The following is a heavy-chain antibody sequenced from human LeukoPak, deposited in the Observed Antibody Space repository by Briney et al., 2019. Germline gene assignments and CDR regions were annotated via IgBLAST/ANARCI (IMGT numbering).Heavy chain of an antibody. CDR1: GGSISSSSYY. Sequence: SETLSLTCTVSGGSISSSSYYWGWIRQPPGKGLEWIGSIYYSGSTYYNPSLKSRVTISVDTSKNQFSLKLSSVTAADTAVYYCARLGVTPIVATTSLPLFDYWGQGTLVTVSS. V-gene: IGHV4-39*01. J-gene: IGHJ4*02. D-gene: IGHD5-12*01. CDR3: ARLGVTPIVATTSLPLFDY. CDR2: IYYSGST.